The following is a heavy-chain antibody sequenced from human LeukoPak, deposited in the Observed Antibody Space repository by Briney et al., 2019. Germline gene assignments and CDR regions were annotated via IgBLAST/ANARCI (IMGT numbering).Heavy chain of an antibody. CDR1: GFTFSTSN. J-gene: IGHJ4*02. Sequence: PGGSLKLPCPALGFTFSTSNVHGSRQPQGKGLKGVSAISASSTHIYYADSVKGRFTVSRDNAKNSLYLEMNSLRADDTAVYYCATDRARVGYFDYWGQGTLVTVSS. CDR3: ATDRARVGYFDY. V-gene: IGHV3-21*01. CDR2: ISASSTHI.